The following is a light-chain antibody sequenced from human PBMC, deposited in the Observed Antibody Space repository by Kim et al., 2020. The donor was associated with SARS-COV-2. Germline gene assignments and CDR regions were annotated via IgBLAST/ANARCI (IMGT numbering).Light chain of an antibody. V-gene: IGKV3-20*01. CDR1: QSVSSSY. J-gene: IGKJ4*01. CDR2: DAS. CDR3: QQYGSL. Sequence: LSLSPGERATLSCRASQSVSSSYLAWYQQKPGQAPRLLIYDASRRATGIPDRFSGSGSGTDFTLTISRLEPEDFAMYYCQQYGSLFGGGTKVDIK.